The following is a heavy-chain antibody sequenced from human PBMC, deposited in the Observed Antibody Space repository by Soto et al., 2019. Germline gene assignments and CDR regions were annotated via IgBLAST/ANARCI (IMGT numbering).Heavy chain of an antibody. J-gene: IGHJ4*02. CDR3: VSDRGYGHASVPYS. V-gene: IGHV3-30*03. CDR1: GFAFSSYG. CDR2: ISYDGSLQ. D-gene: IGHD5-18*01. Sequence: QAQLVESGGGVVQPGRSLRLSCAASGFAFSSYGMHWVRQAPGTGLEWVAVISYDGSLQHYADSVKGRFTISRDNSKNVVVLQKSSLRAEDTGGYYCVSDRGYGHASVPYSWGQGTLVSVSS.